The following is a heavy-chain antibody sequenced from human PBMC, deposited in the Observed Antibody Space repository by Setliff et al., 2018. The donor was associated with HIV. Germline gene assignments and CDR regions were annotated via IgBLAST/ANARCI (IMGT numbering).Heavy chain of an antibody. V-gene: IGHV4-34*01. CDR1: GGSFTDYY. Sequence: PSETLSLTCAVDGGSFTDYYWGWIRQSPGKGLEWIGEINPSGGINHNPSLKSRVSMSVDTSKRQSSLKLNSMTAADTAVYYCARGIFWGGTNFDFWGQGILVTVSS. D-gene: IGHD1-7*01. J-gene: IGHJ4*02. CDR3: ARGIFWGGTNFDF. CDR2: INPSGGI.